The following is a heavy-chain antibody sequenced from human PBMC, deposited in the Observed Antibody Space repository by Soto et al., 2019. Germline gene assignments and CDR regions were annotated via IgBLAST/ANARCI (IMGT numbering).Heavy chain of an antibody. Sequence: QVKLQESGPGLVKPSQTLSLTCTVSGGSINSGGYYWSWIRQHPGKGLEWIGYIYYSGNTYYNPSLQSRATISVDTSENQFSLRLTSVTAADTAAYYCARMRFWSGPLDYWGLGTLVTVSS. V-gene: IGHV4-31*03. CDR3: ARMRFWSGPLDY. D-gene: IGHD3-3*01. CDR2: IYYSGNT. CDR1: GGSINSGGYY. J-gene: IGHJ4*02.